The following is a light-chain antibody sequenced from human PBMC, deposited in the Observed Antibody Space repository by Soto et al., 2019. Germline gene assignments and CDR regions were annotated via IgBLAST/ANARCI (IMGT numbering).Light chain of an antibody. J-gene: IGLJ2*01. CDR2: EVI. Sequence: QSALTQPPSASGSPGQSVTISCTGTSSDVGGYNYVSWYQQHPGKAPKLMIYEVIKRPSGVPDRFSGSKSGNTASLTVSGHQAEDEADYYCNSYAGSNIVVFGGGTKLTVL. CDR3: NSYAGSNIVV. CDR1: SSDVGGYNY. V-gene: IGLV2-8*01.